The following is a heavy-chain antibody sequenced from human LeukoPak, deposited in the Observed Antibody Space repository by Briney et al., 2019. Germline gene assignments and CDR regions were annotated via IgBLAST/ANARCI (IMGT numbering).Heavy chain of an antibody. J-gene: IGHJ4*02. CDR2: SDPEDVKT. Sequence: ASVTVSCKISGYSLTELAIHWVRQAPGKELEWRGGSDPEDVKTSFAEKFQGRVTFTEDTSTDTAFMELSRLRYDDTAVYYCATFQAYANSGHLRPYFDYWGQGTLVTVSS. CDR3: ATFQAYANSGHLRPYFDY. D-gene: IGHD3-22*01. CDR1: GYSLTELA. V-gene: IGHV1-24*01.